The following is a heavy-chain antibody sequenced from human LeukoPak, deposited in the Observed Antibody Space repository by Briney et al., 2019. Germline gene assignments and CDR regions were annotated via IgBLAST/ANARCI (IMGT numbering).Heavy chain of an antibody. J-gene: IGHJ2*01. CDR2: IYTSGCT. V-gene: IGHV4-61*02. Sequence: SQTLSLTCTVSGGSISSGSYYWSWIRQPAGKGLEWIGRIYTSGCTNYNPSLKSRVTISVDTSKNQFSLKLSSGTAADTAVYYCAREPESADTDMVTAYIDLWGRGTLVTVSS. D-gene: IGHD5-18*01. CDR3: AREPESADTDMVTAYIDL. CDR1: GGSISSGSYY.